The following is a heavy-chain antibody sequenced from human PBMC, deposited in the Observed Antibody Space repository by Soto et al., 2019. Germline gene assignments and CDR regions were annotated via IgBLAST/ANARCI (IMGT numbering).Heavy chain of an antibody. V-gene: IGHV3-23*01. J-gene: IGHJ4*02. CDR1: GFTFSSYA. Sequence: EVQLLESGGGLVQPGGSLRLSCAASGFTFSSYAMNWVRQAPGKGLEWVSVISGSGGSTYYADSVKGRFTISRDNSKNTLYLQMKSLVAADTAVYYCANPASWSYFAFWGQGTLVTVSS. CDR2: ISGSGGST. CDR3: ANPASWSYFAF. D-gene: IGHD3-3*01.